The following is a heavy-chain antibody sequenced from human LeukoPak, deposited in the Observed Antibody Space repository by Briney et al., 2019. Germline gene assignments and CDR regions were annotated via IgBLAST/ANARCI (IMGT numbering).Heavy chain of an antibody. CDR3: AKEALLWFGELSNFDY. V-gene: IGHV3-33*06. CDR2: ISYDGSNK. D-gene: IGHD3-10*01. CDR1: GFTFSSYG. J-gene: IGHJ4*02. Sequence: GGSLRLSCAASGFTFSSYGMRGVRQAPGQGLGWVAVISYDGSNKYYADSVKGRFTISRDNSKNTLYLQMNSVRAEDTAVYYCAKEALLWFGELSNFDYWGQGTLVTVSS.